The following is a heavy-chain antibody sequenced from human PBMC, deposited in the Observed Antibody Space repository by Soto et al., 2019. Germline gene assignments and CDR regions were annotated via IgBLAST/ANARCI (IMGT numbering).Heavy chain of an antibody. D-gene: IGHD3-9*01. Sequence: SETLSLTCTVSGGSISSGDYYWSWIRQPPGKGLEWIGYIYYSGSTYYNPSLKSRVTISVDTSKNQFSLKLSSVTAADTAVYYCARDVGRYFDWLPLWGLGTLVTVSS. CDR1: GGSISSGDYY. V-gene: IGHV4-30-4*01. J-gene: IGHJ4*02. CDR2: IYYSGST. CDR3: ARDVGRYFDWLPL.